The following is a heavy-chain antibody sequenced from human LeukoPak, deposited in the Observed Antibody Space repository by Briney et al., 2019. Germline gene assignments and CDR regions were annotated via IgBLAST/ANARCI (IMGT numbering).Heavy chain of an antibody. V-gene: IGHV3-66*01. J-gene: IGHJ4*02. Sequence: PGGSLRLSCAASGFSVSNNFMTWVRQTPEKGLEWLSVIYDDGRTFYADSVKDRFTISRDNCKNMLYLQMNSLRAEDTAVYYCAKLVVVIGTIDYFDYWGQGTLVTVSS. CDR2: IYDDGRT. CDR3: AKLVVVIGTIDYFDY. D-gene: IGHD2-15*01. CDR1: GFSVSNNF.